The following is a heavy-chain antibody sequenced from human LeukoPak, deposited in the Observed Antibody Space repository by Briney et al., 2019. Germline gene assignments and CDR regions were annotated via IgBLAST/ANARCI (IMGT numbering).Heavy chain of an antibody. CDR1: GFTFSSYG. J-gene: IGHJ5*02. D-gene: IGHD1-26*01. V-gene: IGHV3-33*01. CDR2: IWYDGSNK. Sequence: GGSLRLSCAASGFTFSSYGMHWVRQAPGKGLEWVAVIWYDGSNKYYADSVKGRFTISRDNSKNTLYLQMNSLRTEDTAVYHCASGDSGSYFAWGQGTLVTVSS. CDR3: ASGDSGSYFA.